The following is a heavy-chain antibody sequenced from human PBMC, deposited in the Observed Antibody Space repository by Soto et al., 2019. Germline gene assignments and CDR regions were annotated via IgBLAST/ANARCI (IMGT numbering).Heavy chain of an antibody. CDR1: GDSVSSNSAA. CDR2: TYYRSKWYN. Sequence: SQTLSLTCANSGDSVSSNSAAWNWIRQSASRGLEWLGRTYYRSKWYNDYAVSVKSRITINPDTSKNQFSLQLNSVTPEDTAVYYCARVNWNLGYYGMDVWGQGTTVTVSS. V-gene: IGHV6-1*01. D-gene: IGHD1-7*01. CDR3: ARVNWNLGYYGMDV. J-gene: IGHJ6*02.